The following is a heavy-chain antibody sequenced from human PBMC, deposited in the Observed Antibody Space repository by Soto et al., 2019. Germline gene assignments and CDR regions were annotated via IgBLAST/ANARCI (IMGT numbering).Heavy chain of an antibody. CDR1: SGSFSVYY. Sequence: PSETLSLTCAVYSGSFSVYYWSWIRQPPGKGLEWIGEINHSGSTNYNPSLKSRVTISVDTSKNQFSLKLSSVTAADTAVYYCARGRGCCSWYATFYTYNGIVVCGHGTPVTAS. D-gene: IGHD6-13*01. J-gene: IGHJ6*02. V-gene: IGHV4-34*01. CDR2: INHSGST. CDR3: ARGRGCCSWYATFYTYNGIVV.